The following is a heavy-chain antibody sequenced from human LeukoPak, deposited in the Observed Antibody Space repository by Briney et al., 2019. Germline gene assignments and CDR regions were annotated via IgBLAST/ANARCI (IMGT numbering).Heavy chain of an antibody. Sequence: ASVKVSCKASGYTFTNYGINWVRPAPGQRLEWMGWISAYNGNTNYAQKLQGRVTMTTDTSTSTAYMELRSLRSDDTAVYYCTRDLPYSSSWESIDYWGQGTLVTVSS. V-gene: IGHV1-18*01. CDR1: GYTFTNYG. CDR3: TRDLPYSSSWESIDY. D-gene: IGHD6-13*01. J-gene: IGHJ4*02. CDR2: ISAYNGNT.